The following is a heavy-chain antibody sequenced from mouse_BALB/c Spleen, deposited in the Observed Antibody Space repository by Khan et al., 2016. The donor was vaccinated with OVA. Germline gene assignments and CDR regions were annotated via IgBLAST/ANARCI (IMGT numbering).Heavy chain of an antibody. V-gene: IGHV1-81*01. CDR1: GYTFTYYV. CDR3: ARGDGYYVYFDY. Sequence: VELVESGPELVKPGASVKMSCKASGYTFTYYVITWVKQRTGQGLEWIGEIYPGSDNAYYNERFKGMATLTADKSSNTTHMQLSSLTSEDSAVYFCARGDGYYVYFDYWGQGTTLTVSS. J-gene: IGHJ2*01. D-gene: IGHD2-3*01. CDR2: IYPGSDNA.